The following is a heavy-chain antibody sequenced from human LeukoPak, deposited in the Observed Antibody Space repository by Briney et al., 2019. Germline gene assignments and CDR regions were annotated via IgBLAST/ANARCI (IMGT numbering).Heavy chain of an antibody. Sequence: SETLSLTCTVSGGSISSYYWSWIRQPPGKGLEWIGYIYYSGSTNYNPSLKSRVTISVDTSKNQFSLKLSSVTAADTAVYYCARGGTMVAHYDFWSGTRGFDYWGQGTLVTVSS. CDR1: GGSISSYY. D-gene: IGHD3-3*01. CDR3: ARGGTMVAHYDFWSGTRGFDY. J-gene: IGHJ4*02. V-gene: IGHV4-59*01. CDR2: IYYSGST.